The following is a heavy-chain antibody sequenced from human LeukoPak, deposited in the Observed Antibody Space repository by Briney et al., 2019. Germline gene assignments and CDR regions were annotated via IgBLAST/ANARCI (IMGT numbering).Heavy chain of an antibody. Sequence: QPGGSLRHSCAASGFTFSSSWMYWVRQAPGKGLVWVSRINSDESITTYADSVKGRFTISRDNAKNTLYLQMNSLRAEDTAVYYCARGLVPGFLDYWGQGTPVTVSS. J-gene: IGHJ4*02. CDR2: INSDESIT. V-gene: IGHV3-74*01. CDR1: GFTFSSSW. CDR3: ARGLVPGFLDY. D-gene: IGHD4-11*01.